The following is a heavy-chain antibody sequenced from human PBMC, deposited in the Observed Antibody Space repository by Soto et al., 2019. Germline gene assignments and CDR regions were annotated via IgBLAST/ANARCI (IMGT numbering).Heavy chain of an antibody. J-gene: IGHJ3*02. CDR1: GDSVTSDSYF. D-gene: IGHD2-2*01. CDR2: SYYSGYYSGST. Sequence: LSLTCTVSGDSVTSDSYFWSWIRQPPGKGLEWIGNSYYSGYYSGSTNHNPSLKSRVTVSVDTSKNQFSLKLRSVTTADTAVYYCARGECSSNYCFTRWALDIWGQGTVVTVSS. V-gene: IGHV4-61*01. CDR3: ARGECSSNYCFTRWALDI.